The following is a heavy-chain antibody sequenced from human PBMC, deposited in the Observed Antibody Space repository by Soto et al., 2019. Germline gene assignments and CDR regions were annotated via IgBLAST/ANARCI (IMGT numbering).Heavy chain of an antibody. CDR2: ISAYNGNT. CDR3: ARGVMDSIYYYYYYMDV. J-gene: IGHJ6*03. V-gene: IGHV1-18*01. D-gene: IGHD3-16*01. CDR1: GYTFTSYG. Sequence: ASVKASCKASGYTFTSYGISWVRQAPGQGLEWMGWISAYNGNTNYAQKLQGRVTMTTDTSTSTAYMELRSLRSDDTAVYYCARGVMDSIYYYYYYMDVWGKGTTVTVSS.